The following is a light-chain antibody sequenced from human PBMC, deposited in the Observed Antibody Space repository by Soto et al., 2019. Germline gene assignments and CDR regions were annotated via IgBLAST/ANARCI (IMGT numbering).Light chain of an antibody. CDR3: QQRSNLFT. CDR1: QSVSTY. V-gene: IGKV3-11*01. Sequence: EVVLTQSPATLSLSPGERATLSCRASQSVSTYLAWYQQRPGQAPRLLIYDASHRATGIPARFSGSGSGTDFTLTISSLEPEDFAFYYCQQRSNLFTFGPGTKVDIK. CDR2: DAS. J-gene: IGKJ3*01.